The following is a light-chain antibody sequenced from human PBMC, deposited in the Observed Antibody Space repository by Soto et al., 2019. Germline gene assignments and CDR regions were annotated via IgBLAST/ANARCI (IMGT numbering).Light chain of an antibody. Sequence: EIVLTQSPATLSLSPGERATLSCRARQSISNYLAWYQHKPGQVPRLLIYDASTRATGIPARFSGSGSGTDLTLTISRLEPEDFAVYFCQLRSNWPPTWTFGQGTKVEVK. J-gene: IGKJ1*01. CDR2: DAS. CDR3: QLRSNWPPTWT. V-gene: IGKV3-11*01. CDR1: QSISNY.